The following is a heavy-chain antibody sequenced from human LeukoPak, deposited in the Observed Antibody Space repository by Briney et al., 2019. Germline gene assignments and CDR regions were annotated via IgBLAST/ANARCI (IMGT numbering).Heavy chain of an antibody. Sequence: PGGSLRLSCAASGFTLDSYSMNWVRQAPGKGLEWVANIKQDGSEKYYVDSVKGRFTISRDNAKNSLYLQMNSLRAEDTAVYYCARVDTDYGSGSFDYWGQGTLVTVSS. CDR1: GFTLDSYS. J-gene: IGHJ4*02. CDR2: IKQDGSEK. V-gene: IGHV3-7*01. CDR3: ARVDTDYGSGSFDY. D-gene: IGHD3-10*01.